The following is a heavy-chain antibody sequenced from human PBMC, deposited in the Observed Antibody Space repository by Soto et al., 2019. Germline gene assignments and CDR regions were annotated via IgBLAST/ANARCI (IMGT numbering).Heavy chain of an antibody. CDR1: GYTFTSYG. V-gene: IGHV1-18*01. Sequence: QVQLVQSGAEVKKPGASVKVSCKASGYTFTSYGISWVRQAPGQGLEWMGWISAYNGNTNYAQKLHGRVTMTTDTSTSTAYMELSSLRYDDTAVYYYAREIPAYYDFWSGYKYYYYYGMDVWGQGTTVTVSS. CDR2: ISAYNGNT. D-gene: IGHD3-3*01. J-gene: IGHJ6*02. CDR3: AREIPAYYDFWSGYKYYYYYGMDV.